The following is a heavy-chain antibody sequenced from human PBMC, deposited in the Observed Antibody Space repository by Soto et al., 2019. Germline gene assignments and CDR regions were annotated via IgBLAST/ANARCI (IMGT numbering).Heavy chain of an antibody. Sequence: SVKVSCKASGGTFSTTAITWVRQAPGQGLEWMGGIVPIFGIPNYAQKFQGRLAITADKSTNTAYMELISLRSEDTAVYYCARVIPGVEAWFDPWGQGTLVTVSS. D-gene: IGHD2-2*01. J-gene: IGHJ5*02. V-gene: IGHV1-69*10. CDR3: ARVIPGVEAWFDP. CDR1: GGTFSTTA. CDR2: IVPIFGIP.